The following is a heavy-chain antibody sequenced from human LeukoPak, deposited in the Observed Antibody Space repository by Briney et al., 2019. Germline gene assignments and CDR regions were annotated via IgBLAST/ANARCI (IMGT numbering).Heavy chain of an antibody. CDR2: NNLNSGAT. D-gene: IGHD1-26*01. Sequence: ASVKVSCKASGFTFTDYYIHWVRQAPGQGLEWMGRNNLNSGATNCAQKFQDKVTMTRDTSITTAYMELRSLTSDDTAIYYCARIYGWTTSGTYELTDYWGQGTLVTVSS. J-gene: IGHJ4*02. CDR3: ARIYGWTTSGTYELTDY. CDR1: GFTFTDYY. V-gene: IGHV1-2*06.